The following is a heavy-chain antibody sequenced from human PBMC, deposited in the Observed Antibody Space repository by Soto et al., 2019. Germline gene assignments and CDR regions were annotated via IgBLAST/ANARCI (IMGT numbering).Heavy chain of an antibody. CDR2: IYYSGST. D-gene: IGHD3-10*01. Sequence: QVQLQESGPGLVKPSQTLSLTCTVSGGSISSGGYYWSWIRQHPGKGLEWIGYIYYSGSTYYNPSRKSRGTISVYTSKNQFSLKLSSVTAADTAVYYCARDSLSSSGIVRGYGMDVWGQGTTVTVSS. CDR1: GGSISSGGYY. V-gene: IGHV4-31*03. CDR3: ARDSLSSSGIVRGYGMDV. J-gene: IGHJ6*02.